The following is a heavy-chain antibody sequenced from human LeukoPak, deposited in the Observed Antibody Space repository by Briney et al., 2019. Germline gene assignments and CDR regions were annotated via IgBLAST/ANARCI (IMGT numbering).Heavy chain of an antibody. D-gene: IGHD4-23*01. V-gene: IGHV5-51*01. CDR2: FYPGESDN. Sequence: PGGSLKTPVQGSGYTFTNFWIGWVRQIPGKGLGWMGIFYPGESDNRYSPSFQGQVTISADKSIIPAYVQWSSLKTADTAMYYCARQHGGHAGYYLDYWGQGTLVTVSS. J-gene: IGHJ4*02. CDR1: GYTFTNFW. CDR3: ARQHGGHAGYYLDY.